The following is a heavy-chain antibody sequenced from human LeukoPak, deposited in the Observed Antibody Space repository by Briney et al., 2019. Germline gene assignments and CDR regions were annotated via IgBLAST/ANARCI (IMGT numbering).Heavy chain of an antibody. D-gene: IGHD3-9*01. CDR2: IKQDGSEK. J-gene: IGHJ6*03. CDR3: ARDLGPTDYDILTGNRRYYYYYMDV. V-gene: IGHV3-7*01. CDR1: GFTFSSYW. Sequence: GGSLRLSCAASGFTFSSYWMSWVRQAPGKGLEWVANIKQDGSEKYCVDSVKGRFTISRDNAKNSLYLQMSSLRAEDTAVYYCARDLGPTDYDILTGNRRYYYYYMDVWGKGTTVTVSS.